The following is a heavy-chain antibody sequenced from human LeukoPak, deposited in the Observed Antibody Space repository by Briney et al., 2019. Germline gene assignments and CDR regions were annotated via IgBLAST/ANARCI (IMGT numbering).Heavy chain of an antibody. CDR3: ARLEWLAGFDY. J-gene: IGHJ4*02. CDR1: GGSISSYY. Sequence: SVTLSLTCTVSGGSISSYYWSWIRQPPGKGLEWIGYIYYSGSTNYNPSLKSRVTISVDTSKNQFSLKLSSVTAADTAVYYCARLEWLAGFDYWGQGTLVTVSS. V-gene: IGHV4-59*08. D-gene: IGHD3-3*01. CDR2: IYYSGST.